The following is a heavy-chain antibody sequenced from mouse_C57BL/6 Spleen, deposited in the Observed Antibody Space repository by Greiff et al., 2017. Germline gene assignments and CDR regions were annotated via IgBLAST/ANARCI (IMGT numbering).Heavy chain of an antibody. D-gene: IGHD1-1*01. Sequence: VMLVESGPELVKPGASVKLSCKASGYTFTSYDINWVKQRPGQGLEWIGWLYPRDGSTKYNEKLKGKAPLTVDTSSSTAYMELHSLTSEDSAVYFCALTGSSFSYAMDYWGQGTSVTVSS. CDR3: ALTGSSFSYAMDY. CDR1: GYTFTSYD. V-gene: IGHV1-85*01. CDR2: LYPRDGST. J-gene: IGHJ4*01.